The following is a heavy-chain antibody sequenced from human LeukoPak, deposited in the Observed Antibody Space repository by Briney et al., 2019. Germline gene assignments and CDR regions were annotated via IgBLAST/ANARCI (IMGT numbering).Heavy chain of an antibody. J-gene: IGHJ6*02. CDR1: GYTFTPYY. Sequence: GASLTVSCKASGYTFTPYYIHWVRRAPGQGLEWMGWINPNSGGTESAQKFQGRVTMTRDTSISTAYMELSRLRSDDTAVYYCTRDHCTSINCYEYNYYGMDVWGQGTTVTVSS. CDR3: TRDHCTSINCYEYNYYGMDV. CDR2: INPNSGGT. D-gene: IGHD2-2*01. V-gene: IGHV1-2*02.